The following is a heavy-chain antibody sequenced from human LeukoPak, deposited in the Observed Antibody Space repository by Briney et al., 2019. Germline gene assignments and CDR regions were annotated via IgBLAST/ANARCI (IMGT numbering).Heavy chain of an antibody. CDR3: ARSNNWYDY. CDR1: GFSFTTYW. Sequence: GESLKISCKGSGFSFTTYWIAWVRQMPGKGLEWMEIIYPGDSDIRYSPSFQGQVTISADKSINTAYLQWSSLRASDTAMYYCARSNNWYDYWGQGTLVTVSS. J-gene: IGHJ5*01. V-gene: IGHV5-51*01. CDR2: IYPGDSDI.